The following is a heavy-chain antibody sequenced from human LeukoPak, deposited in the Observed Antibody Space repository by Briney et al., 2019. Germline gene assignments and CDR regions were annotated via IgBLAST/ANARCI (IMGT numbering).Heavy chain of an antibody. J-gene: IGHJ4*02. CDR2: INPNSGGT. Sequence: GASVKVSCKASGYTFTGYYMHWVRQAPGQGLEWMGWINPNSGGTNYAQKFQGRVTMTTDTSTSTAYMNLRSLRSDDTAVYYCAREVPYDSSFYYQPFDYWGQGTLVTVSS. D-gene: IGHD3-22*01. V-gene: IGHV1-2*02. CDR1: GYTFTGYY. CDR3: AREVPYDSSFYYQPFDY.